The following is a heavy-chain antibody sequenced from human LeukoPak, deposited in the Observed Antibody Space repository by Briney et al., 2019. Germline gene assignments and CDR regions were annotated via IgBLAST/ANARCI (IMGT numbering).Heavy chain of an antibody. Sequence: PSETLSLTCTVSGDSISSYYWSWIRQPPGKGLEWIGYIYYSGSTNYNPSLKSRVTISVETSKNQFSLKLRSVTAADTAVYYCARVTGYMIEDYFDYWGQGTLVTVSS. J-gene: IGHJ4*02. V-gene: IGHV4-59*01. CDR2: IYYSGST. D-gene: IGHD3-22*01. CDR1: GDSISSYY. CDR3: ARVTGYMIEDYFDY.